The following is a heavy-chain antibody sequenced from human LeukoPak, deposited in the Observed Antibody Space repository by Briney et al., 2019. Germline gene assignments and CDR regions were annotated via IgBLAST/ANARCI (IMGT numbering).Heavy chain of an antibody. J-gene: IGHJ3*02. D-gene: IGHD3-10*01. CDR1: DYSISSAYY. CDR3: AKSNGYGLVDI. V-gene: IGHV4-38-2*02. Sequence: PSETLSLTCTVSDYSISSAYYWGWIRQPPGKGLEWIGSLYHTGSTYYNPSLKSRVTISVDTSKNQFSLKLSSVTAADTAVYYCAKSNGYGLVDIWGQGTMVTVSS. CDR2: LYHTGST.